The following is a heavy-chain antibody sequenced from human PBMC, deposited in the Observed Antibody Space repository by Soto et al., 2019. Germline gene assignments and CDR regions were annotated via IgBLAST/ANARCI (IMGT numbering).Heavy chain of an antibody. D-gene: IGHD3-9*01. Sequence: ASVKVSCKASGGTFSSYAISWVRQAPGQGLEWMGGIIPIFGTANYAQKFQGRVTITADESTSTAYMELSSLRSEDTAVYYCARNPGDYDILTGYYNGPLLDPWGQGTLVTVSS. J-gene: IGHJ5*02. CDR3: ARNPGDYDILTGYYNGPLLDP. CDR1: GGTFSSYA. CDR2: IIPIFGTA. V-gene: IGHV1-69*13.